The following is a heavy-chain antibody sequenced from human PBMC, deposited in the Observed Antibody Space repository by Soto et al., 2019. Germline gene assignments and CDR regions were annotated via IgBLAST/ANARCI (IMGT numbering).Heavy chain of an antibody. CDR1: GFTFSSYA. Sequence: GGSLRLSCAASGFTFSSYAMHWVRQAPGKGLEWVAVISYDGSNKYYADSVKGRFTISRDNSKNTLYLQMNSLRAEDTAVYYCAREGEYYYDSSGYYYFDYWGQGTLVTVSS. V-gene: IGHV3-30-3*01. J-gene: IGHJ4*02. CDR2: ISYDGSNK. CDR3: AREGEYYYDSSGYYYFDY. D-gene: IGHD3-22*01.